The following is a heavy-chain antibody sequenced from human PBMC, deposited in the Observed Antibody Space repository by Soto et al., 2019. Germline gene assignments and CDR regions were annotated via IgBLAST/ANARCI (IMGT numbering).Heavy chain of an antibody. V-gene: IGHV3-30*18. D-gene: IGHD2-15*01. J-gene: IGHJ4*02. CDR3: ANLGGLVVAAKTADY. CDR2: ISYDGGNK. CDR1: GFTFSSYG. Sequence: QVQLVESGGGVVQPGRSLRLSCAASGFTFSSYGMHWVRQAPGKGLERVAVISYDGGNKYYADSVKGRFTISRDNSKNSLYLQMNSLRAEDTAVYYCANLGGLVVAAKTADYWGQGTLVTVSS.